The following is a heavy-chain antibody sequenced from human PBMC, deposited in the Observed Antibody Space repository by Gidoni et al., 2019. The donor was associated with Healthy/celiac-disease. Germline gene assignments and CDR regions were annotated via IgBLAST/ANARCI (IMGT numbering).Heavy chain of an antibody. CDR3: ARGGRDGYNSYYFDY. V-gene: IGHV4-59*01. CDR2: IYYSGST. CDR1: GGSISSYY. D-gene: IGHD5-12*01. Sequence: QVQLQEPGPGLVKTSETLALTGTVSGGSISSYYWSWIRQPPGKGLEWMGYIYYSGSTNYTPSLKSRVTISVDTSKNQFSLKLSSVTAADTAVYYCARGGRDGYNSYYFDYWGQGTLVTVSS. J-gene: IGHJ4*02.